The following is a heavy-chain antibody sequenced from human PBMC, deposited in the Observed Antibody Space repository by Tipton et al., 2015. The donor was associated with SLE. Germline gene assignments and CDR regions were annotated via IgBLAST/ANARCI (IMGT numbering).Heavy chain of an antibody. Sequence: LRLSCTVSGGSISSHYWSWIRQPPGKGLELIGCIYYSGSTNYNPSLKSRVTISVDTSKNQFSLKLSSVTAADTAVYYCAREANYPGFGIWGQGTMVTVSS. J-gene: IGHJ3*02. D-gene: IGHD5-24*01. V-gene: IGHV4-59*11. CDR1: GGSISSHY. CDR2: IYYSGST. CDR3: AREANYPGFGI.